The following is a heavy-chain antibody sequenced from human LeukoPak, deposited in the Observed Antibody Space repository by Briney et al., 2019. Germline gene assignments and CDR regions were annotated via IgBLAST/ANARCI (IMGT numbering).Heavy chain of an antibody. Sequence: SETLSLTCIVSGGSISSYYWSWIRQPPGKGLEWIGYIYYSGSTNYNPSLKSRVTISVDTSKNQFSLKLSSVTAADTAVYYCARDSYYYDSSGGPFDYWGQGTLVTVSS. V-gene: IGHV4-59*01. D-gene: IGHD3-22*01. J-gene: IGHJ4*02. CDR1: GGSISSYY. CDR3: ARDSYYYDSSGGPFDY. CDR2: IYYSGST.